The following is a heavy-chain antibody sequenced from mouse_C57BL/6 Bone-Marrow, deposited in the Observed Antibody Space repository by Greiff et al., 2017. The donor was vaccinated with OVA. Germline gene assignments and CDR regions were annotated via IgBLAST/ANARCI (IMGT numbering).Heavy chain of an antibody. Sequence: QVQLQQPGAELVKPGASVKMFCKASGYTFTSYWITWVKQRPGQGLEWIGDIYPGSGSTNYNEKFKSKATLTVDTSSSTAYMQLSSLTSEDSAVYYCARNFYWYFDVWGTGTTVTVSS. CDR3: ARNFYWYFDV. CDR1: GYTFTSYW. J-gene: IGHJ1*03. V-gene: IGHV1-55*01. CDR2: IYPGSGST.